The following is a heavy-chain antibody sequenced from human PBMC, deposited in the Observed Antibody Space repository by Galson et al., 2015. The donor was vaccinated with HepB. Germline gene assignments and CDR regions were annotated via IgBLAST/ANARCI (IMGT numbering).Heavy chain of an antibody. CDR1: GFTFSSYA. CDR3: ARESAGYSSSWYYFDY. J-gene: IGHJ4*02. D-gene: IGHD6-13*01. Sequence: LSCAASGFTFSSYAMHWVRQAPGKGLEWVSVIYSGGSTYYADSVKGRFTISRDNSKNTLYLQMNSLRAEDTAVYYCARESAGYSSSWYYFDYWGQGTLVTVSS. CDR2: IYSGGST. V-gene: IGHV3-66*01.